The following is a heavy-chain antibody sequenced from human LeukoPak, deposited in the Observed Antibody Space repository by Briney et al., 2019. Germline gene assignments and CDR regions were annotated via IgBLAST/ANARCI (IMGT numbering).Heavy chain of an antibody. CDR2: IYWDDDK. D-gene: IGHD3-22*01. J-gene: IGHJ4*02. V-gene: IGHV2-5*02. Sequence: SGPTLVKPTQTLTLICTFSGFSLSTSGVGVAWIRQPPGKALEWLALIYWDDDKRYSPSLKSRLTVTKDTSKNQVVLIMTNMDPVDTATYYCAHSSDLYDSSGSYPYYFDYWGQGTLVTVSS. CDR3: AHSSDLYDSSGSYPYYFDY. CDR1: GFSLSTSGVG.